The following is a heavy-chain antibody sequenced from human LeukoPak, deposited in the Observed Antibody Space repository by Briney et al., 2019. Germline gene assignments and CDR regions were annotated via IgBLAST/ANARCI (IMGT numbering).Heavy chain of an antibody. J-gene: IGHJ4*02. CDR1: GGSFSGYY. CDR3: ARGQTKYSSSSIDY. V-gene: IGHV4-34*01. CDR2: INHSGST. Sequence: PSETLSLTCAVHGGSFSGYYWSWIRQPPGKGLEWIGEINHSGSTNYNPSLKSRVTISVDTSKNQFSLKLSSVTAADTAVYYCARGQTKYSSSSIDYWGQGTLVTVSS. D-gene: IGHD6-6*01.